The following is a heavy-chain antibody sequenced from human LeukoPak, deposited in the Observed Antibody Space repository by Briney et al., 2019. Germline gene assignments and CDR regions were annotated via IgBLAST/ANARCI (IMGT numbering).Heavy chain of an antibody. CDR3: ARWMTTVTIVWFDP. Sequence: ASVKVSYKASGYTFTGYYMHWVRQAPGQGLEWMGWINPNSGGTNYTQKFQGRVTMTRDTSISTAYMELSRLRSDDTAVYYCARWMTTVTIVWFDPWGQGTLVTVSS. CDR2: INPNSGGT. J-gene: IGHJ5*02. CDR1: GYTFTGYY. V-gene: IGHV1-2*02. D-gene: IGHD4-17*01.